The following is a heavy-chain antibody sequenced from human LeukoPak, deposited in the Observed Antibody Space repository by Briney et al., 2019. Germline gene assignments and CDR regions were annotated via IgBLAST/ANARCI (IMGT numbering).Heavy chain of an antibody. D-gene: IGHD3-10*01. J-gene: IGHJ3*01. Sequence: SETLSLTCTVSGGPISSYYWSWIRQPPGKGLEWIGYIYYSGTTNYNPSLKSRVTIPVDTSKNQLSLKLSSVTAADTAVYYCARDSRTLVRGVPSDAFDVWGQGTMVTVSS. CDR2: IYYSGTT. CDR3: ARDSRTLVRGVPSDAFDV. CDR1: GGPISSYY. V-gene: IGHV4-59*01.